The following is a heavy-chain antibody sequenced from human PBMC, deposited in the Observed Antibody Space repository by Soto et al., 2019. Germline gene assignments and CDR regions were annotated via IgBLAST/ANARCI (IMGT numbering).Heavy chain of an antibody. D-gene: IGHD4-17*01. CDR3: ARGLTTVTTVRYFDY. J-gene: IGHJ4*02. V-gene: IGHV4-34*01. CDR2: INRSGST. Sequence: QVQLQQWGAGLLRPSETLSLTCAVYGGSFSGYYWSWIRQPPGKGLEWIGEINRSGSTNYNPSLKSRVTISVATSKNQFSLKLSSVTAAATAVYYCARGLTTVTTVRYFDYWGQGTLVTVSS. CDR1: GGSFSGYY.